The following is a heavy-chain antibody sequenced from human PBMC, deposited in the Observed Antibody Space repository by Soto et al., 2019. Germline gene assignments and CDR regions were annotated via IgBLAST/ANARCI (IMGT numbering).Heavy chain of an antibody. J-gene: IGHJ4*02. V-gene: IGHV2-5*02. D-gene: IGHD2-15*01. CDR1: GFSLRTSGVG. Sequence: QITLKESGPTLVKPTQTLTLTCTFPGFSLRTSGVGVGWIRQPPGKALEWLALIYWDDDKRYSPSLKSSLTITEDTSKHQVVLTMPNIDPVDTATYYCARLGYCSGGSCYSLDYWGQGTLVTVSS. CDR3: ARLGYCSGGSCYSLDY. CDR2: IYWDDDK.